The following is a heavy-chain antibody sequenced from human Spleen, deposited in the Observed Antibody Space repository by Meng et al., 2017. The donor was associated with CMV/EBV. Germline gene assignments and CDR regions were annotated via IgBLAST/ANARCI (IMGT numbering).Heavy chain of an antibody. V-gene: IGHV4-34*01. CDR2: INHSGST. Sequence: QVQLRQWGGGLLKPSETLSLTCAVYGGSFSGYYWSWIRQPPGKGLEWIGEINHSGSTNYNPSLKRRVTISVDTSKNQFSLKLSSVTAADTAVYYCARYAWHSMMPFDYWGQGTLVTVSS. J-gene: IGHJ4*02. CDR1: GGSFSGYY. CDR3: ARYAWHSMMPFDY. D-gene: IGHD3-22*01.